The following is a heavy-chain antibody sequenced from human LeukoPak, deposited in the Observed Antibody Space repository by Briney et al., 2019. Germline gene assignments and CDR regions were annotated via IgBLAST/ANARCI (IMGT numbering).Heavy chain of an antibody. Sequence: GGSLRLSCAASGFIFSNFGMYWVRQAPGKGLEWVAFIRFDGTNKYFADSVKGRFTISRDNSKNTLYLQTNSLRADDTAVYYCARLKTSAFDIWGQGTMVTVSS. CDR1: GFIFSNFG. CDR2: IRFDGTNK. V-gene: IGHV3-30*02. CDR3: ARLKTSAFDI. J-gene: IGHJ3*02.